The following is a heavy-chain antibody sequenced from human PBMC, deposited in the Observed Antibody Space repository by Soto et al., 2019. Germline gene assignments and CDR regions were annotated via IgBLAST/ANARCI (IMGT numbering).Heavy chain of an antibody. CDR3: ARTPITMVAWFDY. CDR2: IIPIFGTA. Sequence: SVKVSCKXSGGTFSSYAISWARQAPGQGLEWMGGIIPIFGTANYAQKFQGRVTITADESTSTAYMELSSLRSEDTAVYYCARTPITMVAWFDYWGQGTLVTVSS. J-gene: IGHJ4*02. D-gene: IGHD3-10*01. V-gene: IGHV1-69*13. CDR1: GGTFSSYA.